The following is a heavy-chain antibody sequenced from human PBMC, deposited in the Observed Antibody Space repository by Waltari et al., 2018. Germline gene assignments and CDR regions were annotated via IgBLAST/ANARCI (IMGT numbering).Heavy chain of an antibody. D-gene: IGHD6-19*01. CDR1: GGSCSSSSYY. CDR2: IYYSGST. Sequence: QLQLQESGPGLVKPSETLSLTCTVSGGSCSSSSYYWGWIRKPPGKGLELIGSIYYSGSTYYNPSLKSRVTISVDTSKNQFSLKLSSVTAADTAVYYCANLDSSGWYGYFQHWGQGTLVTVSS. CDR3: ANLDSSGWYGYFQH. V-gene: IGHV4-39*07. J-gene: IGHJ1*01.